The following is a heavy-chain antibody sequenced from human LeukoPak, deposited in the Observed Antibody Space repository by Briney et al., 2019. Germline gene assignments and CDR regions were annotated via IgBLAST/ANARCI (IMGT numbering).Heavy chain of an antibody. CDR2: IHYSGST. Sequence: SETLSLTCTVSGGSTSSYYWSWIRRPPGKGLEWIGFIHYSGSTHYNPSLKSRITISVDTSKNQFSLKLSSVTAADTAVYYCARHSGSQPHYFDYWGQGTLGTVSS. D-gene: IGHD1-26*01. CDR3: ARHSGSQPHYFDY. J-gene: IGHJ4*02. CDR1: GGSTSSYY. V-gene: IGHV4-59*08.